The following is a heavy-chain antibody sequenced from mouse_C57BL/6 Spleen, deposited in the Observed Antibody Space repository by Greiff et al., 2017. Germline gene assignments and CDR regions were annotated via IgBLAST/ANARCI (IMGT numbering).Heavy chain of an antibody. CDR1: GYTFTSYD. D-gene: IGHD2-10*02. Sequence: QVQLQQSGPELVKPGASVKLSCKASGYTFTSYDINWVKQRPGQGLEWIGWIYPRDGSSKSNEKFKGKATLTVDPSSSTAYMGLHSLTSEDSAVYFCARYGYGNPWYFDVWGTGTTVTVAS. V-gene: IGHV1-85*01. CDR3: ARYGYGNPWYFDV. J-gene: IGHJ1*03. CDR2: IYPRDGSS.